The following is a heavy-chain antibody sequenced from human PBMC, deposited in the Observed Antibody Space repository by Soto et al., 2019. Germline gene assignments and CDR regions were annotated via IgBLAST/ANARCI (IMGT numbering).Heavy chain of an antibody. CDR3: ARRFLYCTNGVCYTWFDP. V-gene: IGHV4-39*01. CDR1: GGSISSSSYY. D-gene: IGHD2-8*01. CDR2: IYYSGST. Sequence: SETLSLTCTVSGGSISSSSYYWGWIRQPPGKGLEWIGSIYYSGSTYYNPSLKSRVTISVDTSKNQFSLKLSSVTAADTAVYYCARRFLYCTNGVCYTWFDPWGQGTLVTVSS. J-gene: IGHJ5*02.